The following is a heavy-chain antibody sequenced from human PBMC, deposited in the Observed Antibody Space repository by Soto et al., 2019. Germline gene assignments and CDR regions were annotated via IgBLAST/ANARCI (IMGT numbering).Heavy chain of an antibody. J-gene: IGHJ5*02. V-gene: IGHV3-9*01. D-gene: IGHD6-6*01. CDR3: VKASTYSSSQGWFDP. Sequence: EVQLVESGGGLVQPGRSLRLSCAASGFSFDGYAMNWVRHPPGKGLEWVSGISWNSGNIDYADSVKGRFTISRDNAKNSLYLQMNSLRAEDTALYYCVKASTYSSSQGWFDPWGQGTMVTVSS. CDR1: GFSFDGYA. CDR2: ISWNSGNI.